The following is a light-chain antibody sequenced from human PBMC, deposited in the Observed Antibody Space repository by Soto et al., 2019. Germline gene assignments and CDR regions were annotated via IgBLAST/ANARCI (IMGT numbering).Light chain of an antibody. CDR3: AAWDDSLNGYV. V-gene: IGLV1-40*01. J-gene: IGLJ1*01. CDR2: GNN. Sequence: QSVLTQPPSVSGAPGQRVTISCTGSSSNIGAGYDVHWYQQLPGTAPKLLIYGNNNRPSGVPDRFSGSKSGTSASLAIGGLQSEDEADYYCAAWDDSLNGYVFGTGTKLTVL. CDR1: SSNIGAGYD.